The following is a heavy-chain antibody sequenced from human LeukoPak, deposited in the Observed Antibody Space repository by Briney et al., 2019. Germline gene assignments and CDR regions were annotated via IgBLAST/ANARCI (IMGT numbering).Heavy chain of an antibody. CDR2: IYTSGST. CDR1: GGSISSGLYS. CDR3: ARRSQGSYQSNYYYYYMYV. Sequence: SQTLSLTCTVSGGSISSGLYSWSWIRQPAGKGLEWIGRIYTSGSTNYNPSLKSRVTISVDTSKNQFSLKLSSVTAADTAVYYCARRSQGSYQSNYYYYYMYVWGKGTTVTISS. V-gene: IGHV4-61*02. J-gene: IGHJ6*03. D-gene: IGHD1-26*01.